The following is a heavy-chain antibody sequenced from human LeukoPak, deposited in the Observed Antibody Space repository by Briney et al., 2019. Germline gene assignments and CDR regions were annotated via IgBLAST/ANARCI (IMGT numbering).Heavy chain of an antibody. Sequence: SGTLSLTCAVSGGSISSGYYWGWIRQPPGKGLEWIGSIYHSGSTYYNPSLKSRVTISVDTSKNQFSLKLSSVTAADTAVYYCARDTTREVVAATPFADDAFDIWGQGAMVTVSS. CDR1: GGSISSGYY. D-gene: IGHD2-15*01. CDR3: ARDTTREVVAATPFADDAFDI. J-gene: IGHJ3*02. CDR2: IYHSGST. V-gene: IGHV4-38-2*02.